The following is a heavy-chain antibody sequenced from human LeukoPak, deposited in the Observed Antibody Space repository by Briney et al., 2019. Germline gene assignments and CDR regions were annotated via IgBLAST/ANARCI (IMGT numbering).Heavy chain of an antibody. D-gene: IGHD5-24*01. CDR2: INPNSGGT. CDR3: ARDNSRDGYNLLDY. V-gene: IGHV1-2*02. CDR1: GYTFTGYY. Sequence: ASVMVSCKASGYTFTGYYMHWVRQAPGQGLEWMGWINPNSGGTNYAQKFQGRVTMTRDTSISTAYMELSRLRSDDTAVYYCARDNSRDGYNLLDYWGQGTLATVSS. J-gene: IGHJ4*02.